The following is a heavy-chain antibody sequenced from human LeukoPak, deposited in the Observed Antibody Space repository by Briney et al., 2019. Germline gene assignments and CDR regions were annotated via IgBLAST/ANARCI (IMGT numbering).Heavy chain of an antibody. Sequence: PSETLSLTCTVSGGSISSGDYYWSWIHQPPGKGLEWIGYIYYSGSTYYNPSLKSRVTISLDTSKNQFSLNLSSVTAADTAVYYCARGNGYKYALDYWGQGTLVTVSS. CDR1: GGSISSGDYY. CDR3: ARGNGYKYALDY. D-gene: IGHD5-18*01. J-gene: IGHJ4*02. V-gene: IGHV4-30-4*01. CDR2: IYYSGST.